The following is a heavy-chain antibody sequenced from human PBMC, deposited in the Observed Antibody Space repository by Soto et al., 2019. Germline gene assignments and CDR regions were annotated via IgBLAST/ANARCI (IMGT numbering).Heavy chain of an antibody. CDR2: SNSDGSNT. CDR1: GFTFSSYW. Sequence: EVQLVESGGGLVQPGGSLRLSCAASGFTFSSYWMHWVRQARGEGLVWVSRSNSDGSNTTYADSVKGRFTTSRDNAKNTLFLQMNSLRGVDTAVYCCARHVAVATISWGTYGMDVWGQGTTVTVSS. D-gene: IGHD5-12*01. CDR3: ARHVAVATISWGTYGMDV. V-gene: IGHV3-74*01. J-gene: IGHJ6*02.